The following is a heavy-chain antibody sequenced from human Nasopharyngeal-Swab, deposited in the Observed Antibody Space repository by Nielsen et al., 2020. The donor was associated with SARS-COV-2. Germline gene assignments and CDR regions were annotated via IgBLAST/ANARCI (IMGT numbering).Heavy chain of an antibody. CDR2: ISGSGFT. Sequence: PPGKGLEWGSSISGSGFTYYSDSVKGRFTISRDNSMDTLYLQMNSLRAEDTATYYCAKDWLYTSAWYGGSWGQGTLVTVSS. D-gene: IGHD3-22*01. CDR3: AKDWLYTSAWYGGS. V-gene: IGHV3-23*01. J-gene: IGHJ5*02.